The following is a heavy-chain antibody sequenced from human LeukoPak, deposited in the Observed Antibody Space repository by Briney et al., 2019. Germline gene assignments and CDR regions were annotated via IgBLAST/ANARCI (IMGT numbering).Heavy chain of an antibody. Sequence: ASVKASXKASGYTSTDYYMHWVRQAPGQGLEWMGWINPNSGGTNYAQMFQGRVTMTRDTSISTAYMELSRLRSDDTAVYYCARRYCSSTSCYHYFDYWGQGTLVTVSS. CDR3: ARRYCSSTSCYHYFDY. D-gene: IGHD2-2*01. J-gene: IGHJ4*02. V-gene: IGHV1-2*02. CDR1: GYTSTDYY. CDR2: INPNSGGT.